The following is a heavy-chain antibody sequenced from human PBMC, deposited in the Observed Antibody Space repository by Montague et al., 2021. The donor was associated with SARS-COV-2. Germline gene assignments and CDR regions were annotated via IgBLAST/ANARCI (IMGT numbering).Heavy chain of an antibody. CDR2: VIHSGST. V-gene: IGHV4-34*01. CDR3: ARGSDYDEGRYRCFQWFDP. Sequence: SETLSLTCAVYGASFSGYHWTWIRQSPGKGLEWIGEVIHSGSTNYNPSLQSRLTMSVDTSKNQFSLKLSSVTAADTAVYFCARGSDYDEGRYRCFQWFDPWGQGTLVTVSS. D-gene: IGHD3-16*02. CDR1: GASFSGYH. J-gene: IGHJ5*02.